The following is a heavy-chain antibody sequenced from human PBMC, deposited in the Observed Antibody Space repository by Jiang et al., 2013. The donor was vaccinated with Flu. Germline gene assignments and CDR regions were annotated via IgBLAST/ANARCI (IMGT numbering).Heavy chain of an antibody. V-gene: IGHV3-21*01. CDR3: AREKPDRTYVHSYGMDV. D-gene: IGHD3-16*01. J-gene: IGHJ6*02. CDR2: ISITSKYI. CDR1: DFNFNTYT. Sequence: QLVESGGGLVTPGGSLRLSCEASDFNFNTYTMNWVRQAPGKGLEWVSSISITSKYIYYGDSVKGRFTISRDNARNLLFLQMDSLRAEDTAVYYCAREKPDRTYVHSYGMDVWGQGTTVTVSS.